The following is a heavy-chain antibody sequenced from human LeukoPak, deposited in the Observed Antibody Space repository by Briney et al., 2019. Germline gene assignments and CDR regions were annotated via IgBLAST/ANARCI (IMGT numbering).Heavy chain of an antibody. Sequence: SETLSLTCTVSGGSISSYYWSWIRQPPGKGLEGMGYIYYSGSTNYNPSLKSRVTISVDTSKNQFSLKLSSVTAADTAVYYCASSWGSPSSSWPFDYWGQGTLVTVSS. J-gene: IGHJ4*02. D-gene: IGHD6-13*01. CDR3: ASSWGSPSSSWPFDY. V-gene: IGHV4-59*01. CDR2: IYYSGST. CDR1: GGSISSYY.